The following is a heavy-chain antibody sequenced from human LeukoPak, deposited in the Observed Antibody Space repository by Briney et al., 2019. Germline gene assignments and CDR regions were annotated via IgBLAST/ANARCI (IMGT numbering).Heavy chain of an antibody. Sequence: SQTLSLTCAVSGGSISSGGYSWSWIRQPPGKGLEWIGYIYYSGSTYYNPSLKSRVTISVDTSKNQFSLKLSSVTAADTAVYYCARGRSSWYEEFDYWGQGTLVTVSS. D-gene: IGHD6-13*01. V-gene: IGHV4-31*11. CDR1: GGSISSGGYS. CDR3: ARGRSSWYEEFDY. J-gene: IGHJ4*02. CDR2: IYYSGST.